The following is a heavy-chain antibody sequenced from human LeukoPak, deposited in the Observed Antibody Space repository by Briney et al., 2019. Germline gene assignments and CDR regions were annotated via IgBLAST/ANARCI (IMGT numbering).Heavy chain of an antibody. D-gene: IGHD2-15*01. V-gene: IGHV4-59*08. J-gene: IGHJ4*02. CDR3: ARLGYCSGRRCLSDY. CDR2: IHYSGNT. CDR1: GGSISGYY. Sequence: ASETLSLTCTVSGGSISGYYWTWIRQPPRKGLEWIGYIHYSGNTNYNPSLKSRVTISVDTSKNQFSLKLTSVTAADTAVYYCARLGYCSGRRCLSDYWGQGTLVTASS.